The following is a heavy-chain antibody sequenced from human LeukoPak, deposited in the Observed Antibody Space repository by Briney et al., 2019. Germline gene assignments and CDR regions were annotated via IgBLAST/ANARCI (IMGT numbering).Heavy chain of an antibody. Sequence: SETLSLTCTVSGGSISSYYWSWIRQPPGKGLEWIGYIYYSGSTNYNPSLKSRVTISVDTSKNQFSLKLSSVTAADTAVYYCARRLPPGAFDIWGQGTMDTVSS. V-gene: IGHV4-59*01. J-gene: IGHJ3*02. CDR2: IYYSGST. CDR1: GGSISSYY. CDR3: ARRLPPGAFDI. D-gene: IGHD2-21*02.